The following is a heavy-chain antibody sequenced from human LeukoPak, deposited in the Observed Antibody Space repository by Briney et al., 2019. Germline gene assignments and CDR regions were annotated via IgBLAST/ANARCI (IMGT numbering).Heavy chain of an antibody. V-gene: IGHV1-2*02. CDR1: GYTFTGYY. CDR2: INPNSGGT. J-gene: IGHJ4*02. D-gene: IGHD3-16*01. Sequence: ASVKVSCKASGYTFTGYYMHWVRQAPGQGLEWMGWINPNSGGTNYAQKFQGRVTMTRDTSISTAYMELSRLRSDDTAVYYCARSFYDYVWGSSAPFGNWGQGTLVTVSS. CDR3: ARSFYDYVWGSSAPFGN.